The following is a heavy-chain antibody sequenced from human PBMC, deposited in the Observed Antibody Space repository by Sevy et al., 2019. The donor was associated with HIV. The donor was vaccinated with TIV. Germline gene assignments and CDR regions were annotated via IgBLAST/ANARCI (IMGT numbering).Heavy chain of an antibody. D-gene: IGHD2-21*01. CDR3: ASPAYCGGGNCYSSDAFDM. Sequence: ASVKVSCKASGGTFSSYAINWVRQAPGQGLEWMGRIIPIFGAADYAQKFQGRVTITADESTSTVYMQLSRLRSEDKAVYYCASPAYCGGGNCYSSDAFDMWGQGTMVTVSS. V-gene: IGHV1-69*13. CDR1: GGTFSSYA. J-gene: IGHJ3*02. CDR2: IIPIFGAA.